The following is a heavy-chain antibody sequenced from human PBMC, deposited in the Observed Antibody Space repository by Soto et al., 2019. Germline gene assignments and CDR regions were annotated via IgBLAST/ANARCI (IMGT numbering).Heavy chain of an antibody. CDR2: ISYDGSNT. Sequence: PGGSLRLSCAASGFTFSSYGMHWVRQAPGKGLEWVAVISYDGSNTGYAQKLQGRVTMTRNTSISTAYMELSSLRSEDTAVYYCARGPYYYYYMDVWGKGTTVTVSS. J-gene: IGHJ6*03. V-gene: IGHV3-30*03. CDR3: ARGPYYYYYMDV. CDR1: GFTFSSYG.